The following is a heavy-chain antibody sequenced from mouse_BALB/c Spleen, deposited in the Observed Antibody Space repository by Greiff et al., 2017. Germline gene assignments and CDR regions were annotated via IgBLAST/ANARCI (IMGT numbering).Heavy chain of an antibody. J-gene: IGHJ4*01. V-gene: IGHV1-80*01. CDR2: IYPGDGDT. D-gene: IGHD2-14*01. CDR1: GYAFSSYW. Sequence: QVQLQQSGAELVRPGSSVKISCKASGYAFSSYWMNWVKQRPGQGLEWIGQIYPGDGDTNYNGKFKGKATLTADKSSSTAYMQLSSLTSEDSAVYFCARERYDEYYYAMDYWGQGTSVTVSS. CDR3: ARERYDEYYYAMDY.